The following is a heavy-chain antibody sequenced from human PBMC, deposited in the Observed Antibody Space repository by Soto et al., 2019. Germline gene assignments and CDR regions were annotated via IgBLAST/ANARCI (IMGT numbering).Heavy chain of an antibody. V-gene: IGHV5-51*01. J-gene: IGHJ4*02. CDR3: ARGGVSTRTFDY. CDR2: IYPSDSDT. Sequence: PGESLKISCKGSGYNFAGYWIAWVRQMPGKGLELMGIIYPSDSDTRYRPSFQGQVTISADKSIGSAYLQWSSLRASGTAMYYCARGGVSTRTFDYWGQGTPVTVSS. D-gene: IGHD3-3*01. CDR1: GYNFAGYW.